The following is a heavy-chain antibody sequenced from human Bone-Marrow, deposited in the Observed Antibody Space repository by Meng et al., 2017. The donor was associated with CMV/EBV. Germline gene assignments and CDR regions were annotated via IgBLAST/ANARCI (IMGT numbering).Heavy chain of an antibody. D-gene: IGHD5-12*01. CDR2: IWYDGSNK. CDR1: GFTFSSYS. J-gene: IGHJ6*02. Sequence: GGSLRLSCAASGFTFSSYSMNWVRQAPGKGLEWVAVIWYDGSNKYYADSVKGRFTISRDNSKNTLYLQMNSLRAEDTAVYYCAKDSIVATNRYYYYYGMDVWGQGTTVTVSS. CDR3: AKDSIVATNRYYYYYGMDV. V-gene: IGHV3-33*06.